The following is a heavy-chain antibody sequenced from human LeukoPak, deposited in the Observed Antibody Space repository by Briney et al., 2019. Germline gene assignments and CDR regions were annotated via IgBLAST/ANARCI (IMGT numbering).Heavy chain of an antibody. V-gene: IGHV3-7*01. CDR1: GFTYSSYW. D-gene: IGHD6-13*01. Sequence: GGSLRLSCAASGFTYSSYWLSWVRQAPGKGLEWVANIKQDGSEKNYVDSVKGRFTISRDNAKNSLYLQMNSLRAEDTAVYCCARDRRFIAAAGSYYYYMDVWGKGTTVTVSS. CDR3: ARDRRFIAAAGSYYYYMDV. CDR2: IKQDGSEK. J-gene: IGHJ6*03.